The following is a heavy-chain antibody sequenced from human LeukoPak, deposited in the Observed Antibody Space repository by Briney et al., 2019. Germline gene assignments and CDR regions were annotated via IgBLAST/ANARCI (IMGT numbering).Heavy chain of an antibody. V-gene: IGHV3-7*01. CDR1: GFTFSSYS. Sequence: GGSLRLSCAASGFTFSSYSMNWVRQAPGKGLEWVANIKQDGSEKYYVDSVKGRFTISRDNAKNSLYLQMNSLRAEDTAVYYCAREDYYDSSGYYGIDYWGQGTLVTVSS. J-gene: IGHJ4*02. CDR2: IKQDGSEK. CDR3: AREDYYDSSGYYGIDY. D-gene: IGHD3-22*01.